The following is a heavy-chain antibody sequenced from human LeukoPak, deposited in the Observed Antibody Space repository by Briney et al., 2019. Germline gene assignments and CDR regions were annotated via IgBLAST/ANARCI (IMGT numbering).Heavy chain of an antibody. V-gene: IGHV1-46*01. Sequence: ASVKVSCKTSGYTLTSYYIHWVRQAPGQGLEWMGIINPSGGGTIYAQNFQGRVTMTRDKSTSTVYMELSSLTSDDTAVYYCASPGAGAARPVDYYYYMDVWGKGTTVTVSS. D-gene: IGHD6-6*01. CDR1: GYTLTSYY. CDR2: INPSGGGT. J-gene: IGHJ6*03. CDR3: ASPGAGAARPVDYYYYMDV.